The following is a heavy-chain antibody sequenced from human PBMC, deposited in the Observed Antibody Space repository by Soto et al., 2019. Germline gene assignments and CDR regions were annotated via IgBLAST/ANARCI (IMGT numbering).Heavy chain of an antibody. J-gene: IGHJ4*02. Sequence: GGSLRLSCAASGFTVSSNYMSWVRQAPGKGLEWVSVIYSGGSTYYADSVKGRFTISRDNSKNTLYLQMNSLRAEDTAVYYCASYPYSSSWYYIDYWGQGTLVTVSS. CDR3: ASYPYSSSWYYIDY. V-gene: IGHV3-66*01. D-gene: IGHD6-13*01. CDR1: GFTVSSNY. CDR2: IYSGGST.